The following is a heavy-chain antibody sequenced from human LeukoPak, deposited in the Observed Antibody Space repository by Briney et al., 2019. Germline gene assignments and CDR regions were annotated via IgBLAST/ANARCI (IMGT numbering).Heavy chain of an antibody. V-gene: IGHV1-2*02. Sequence: ASVKVSCKTSGYTFTDYFIHWVRQAPGQGLEWMGWINPNSGATNYERKVKARVTMNTDTSITTGYMELTRLTSEDTAVYYCARETWEPHFDSWGQGSLVIVTS. D-gene: IGHD1-26*01. J-gene: IGHJ4*02. CDR3: ARETWEPHFDS. CDR1: GYTFTDYF. CDR2: INPNSGAT.